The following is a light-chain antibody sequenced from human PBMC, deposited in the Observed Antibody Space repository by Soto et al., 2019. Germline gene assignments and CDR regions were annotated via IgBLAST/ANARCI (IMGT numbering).Light chain of an antibody. CDR2: DAS. CDR1: QGISSA. CDR3: QQFNSYPVT. V-gene: IGKV1-13*02. J-gene: IGKJ4*01. Sequence: AIQLTQSPSSLSASVGDRVTITCRASQGISSALAWYQQQPGKAPKFLIYDASTLESGVPSRFSGSGSGTDFTLTISSPQPEDFATYYCQQFNSYPVTFGGGTKVEI.